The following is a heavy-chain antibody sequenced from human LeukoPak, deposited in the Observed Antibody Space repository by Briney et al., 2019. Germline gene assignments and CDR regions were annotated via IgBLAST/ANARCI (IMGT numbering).Heavy chain of an antibody. CDR2: INPSGGST. D-gene: IGHD3-22*01. V-gene: IGHV1-46*01. Sequence: ASVKVSCKASGYTFPSYSMHWVRQAPGQGFEWMGIINPSGGSTNYAHKFQGRVAMTTDTSTSTVYMELSSLRSEDTAVYYCARDSHYYDSSGYRPYYYYGMDVWGQGTTVTVSS. CDR3: ARDSHYYDSSGYRPYYYYGMDV. J-gene: IGHJ6*02. CDR1: GYTFPSYS.